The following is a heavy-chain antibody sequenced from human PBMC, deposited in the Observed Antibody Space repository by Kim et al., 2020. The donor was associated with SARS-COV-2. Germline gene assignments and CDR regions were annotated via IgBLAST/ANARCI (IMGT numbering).Heavy chain of an antibody. V-gene: IGHV4-34*01. D-gene: IGHD3-3*01. CDR2: INHSGST. J-gene: IGHJ5*02. CDR1: GGSCSGYY. Sequence: SETLSLTCAVYGGSCSGYYWSWIRQPPGKGLEWIGEINHSGSTNYNPSLKSRVTISVDTSKNQFSLKLSSVTAADTAVYYCARGDFSFWGGWFDPWGQGTLVTVSS. CDR3: ARGDFSFWGGWFDP.